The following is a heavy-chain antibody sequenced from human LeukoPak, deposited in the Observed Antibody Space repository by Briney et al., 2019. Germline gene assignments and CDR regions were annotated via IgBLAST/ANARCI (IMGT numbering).Heavy chain of an antibody. Sequence: SETLSLTCSVSGGSIKNYYWSWIRQPPGKGLEWLGNIYFGGTTDYNSSLKSRLTISVDTFKNQLSLNFQSVTAADTATYYCARHRSDTGGKKGVNWFDPWGQGTLVTVSS. CDR3: ARHRSDTGGKKGVNWFDP. V-gene: IGHV4-59*01. D-gene: IGHD4-23*01. J-gene: IGHJ5*02. CDR2: IYFGGTT. CDR1: GGSIKNYY.